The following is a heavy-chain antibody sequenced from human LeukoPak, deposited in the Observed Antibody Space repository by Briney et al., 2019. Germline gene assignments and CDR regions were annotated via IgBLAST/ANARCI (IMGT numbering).Heavy chain of an antibody. CDR3: AGAGRFLEWNDVTGYYYYGMDV. Sequence: ASVKVSCKASGGTFSSYAISWVRQAPGQGLEWMGGIIPIFGTANYAQKFQGRVTITADESTSTAYMELSSLRSEDTAVYYCAGAGRFLEWNDVTGYYYYGMDVWGRGTTVTVSS. CDR1: GGTFSSYA. V-gene: IGHV1-69*13. D-gene: IGHD3-3*01. J-gene: IGHJ6*02. CDR2: IIPIFGTA.